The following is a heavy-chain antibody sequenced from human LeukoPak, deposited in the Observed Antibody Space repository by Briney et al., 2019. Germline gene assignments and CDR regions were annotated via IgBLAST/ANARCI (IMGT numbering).Heavy chain of an antibody. CDR2: IHASGST. V-gene: IGHV4-61*02. CDR3: ARDTTMINNYYYYTDV. D-gene: IGHD5-18*01. CDR1: GGPISSDTYH. J-gene: IGHJ6*03. Sequence: SQTLSLICIVSGGPISSDTYHWSWIPQPAGKGLDWIGRIHASGSTNYNPSLRGRFSISVDTSKNQFSLHLSSVTAADTAVYFCARDTTMINNYYYYTDVWGKGTTVTVSS.